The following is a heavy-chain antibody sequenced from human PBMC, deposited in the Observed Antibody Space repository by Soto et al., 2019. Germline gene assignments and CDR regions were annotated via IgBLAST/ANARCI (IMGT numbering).Heavy chain of an antibody. J-gene: IGHJ4*02. CDR1: GGTFSSYA. V-gene: IGHV1-69*01. CDR3: ASGAHRSTVTMNSQLRPFDY. D-gene: IGHD4-4*01. Sequence: QVQLVQSGAEVKKPGSSVKVSCKASGGTFSSYAISWVRQAPGQGLEWMGGIIPIFGTANYAQKFQGRVTITADESTSTAYMKLSSLRSEDTAVYYCASGAHRSTVTMNSQLRPFDYWGQGTLVTVSS. CDR2: IIPIFGTA.